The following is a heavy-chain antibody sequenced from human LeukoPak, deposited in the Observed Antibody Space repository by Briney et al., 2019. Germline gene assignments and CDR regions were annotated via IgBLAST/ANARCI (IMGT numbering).Heavy chain of an antibody. CDR1: GFTFSSYE. V-gene: IGHV3-48*03. J-gene: IGHJ4*02. D-gene: IGHD2-2*01. CDR2: ISGSGRTI. Sequence: GGSLRLSCAASGFTFSSYEMNWVRQAPGKGLEWVSYISGSGRTIYYADSAKGRFTISRENAKNSLYLQMNSLRAEDTAVYYCARVGYCSSASCYDYWGQGTLVAVSS. CDR3: ARVGYCSSASCYDY.